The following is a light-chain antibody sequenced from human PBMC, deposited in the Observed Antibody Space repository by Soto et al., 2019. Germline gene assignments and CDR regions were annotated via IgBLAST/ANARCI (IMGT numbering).Light chain of an antibody. J-gene: IGKJ4*01. CDR2: GAS. Sequence: TVQTQSPATLAVSPRERNTLSCMASQSVSINLAWYQQKPGQAPRLLIYGASTRATGIPARFSGSGSGTEFTLTISSLQSEDFAVYYCQQYNSWPLTFGGGTKVDIK. CDR1: QSVSIN. CDR3: QQYNSWPLT. V-gene: IGKV3-15*01.